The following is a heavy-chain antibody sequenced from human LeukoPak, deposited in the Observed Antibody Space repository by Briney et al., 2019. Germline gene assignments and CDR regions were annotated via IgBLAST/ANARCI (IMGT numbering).Heavy chain of an antibody. Sequence: GGSLRLSCAASGFTFSSYAMSWVRQAPGKGLEWVSAISWNSGSIGYADSVKGRFTISRDNAKNSLYLQMNSLRAEDTALYYCAKEVTKCSSTSCYTAYYYGMDVWGQGTTVTVSS. CDR2: ISWNSGSI. CDR1: GFTFSSYA. J-gene: IGHJ6*02. V-gene: IGHV3-9*01. D-gene: IGHD2-2*02. CDR3: AKEVTKCSSTSCYTAYYYGMDV.